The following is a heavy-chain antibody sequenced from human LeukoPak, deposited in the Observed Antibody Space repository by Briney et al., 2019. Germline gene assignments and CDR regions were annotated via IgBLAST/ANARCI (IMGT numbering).Heavy chain of an antibody. Sequence: PSETLSLTCTVSGGSISSGDYYWSWIRQPPGKGLEWIGYIYYSGSTYYNPSLKSRVTISVDTSKNQFSLKLSSVTAADTAVYYCVINRRGIVATFDYWGQGTLVTVST. CDR2: IYYSGST. V-gene: IGHV4-30-4*01. CDR1: GGSISSGDYY. J-gene: IGHJ4*02. CDR3: VINRRGIVATFDY. D-gene: IGHD5-12*01.